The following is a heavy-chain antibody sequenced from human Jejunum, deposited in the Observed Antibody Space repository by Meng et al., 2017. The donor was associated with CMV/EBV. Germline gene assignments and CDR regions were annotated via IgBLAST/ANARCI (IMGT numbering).Heavy chain of an antibody. D-gene: IGHD1-26*01. CDR1: GYTFTNNG. CDR3: ARVEVGITSGDY. J-gene: IGHJ4*02. Sequence: QVRLEQSGGAMKKPTDTVKLTCTASGYTFTNNGITWVRQAHGQGHEWMGWINAYNDDTNYAQTLQGRVTMTTDTSTSTAYMELRSLRSDDTAVYYCARVEVGITSGDYWGQGTLVTVSS. CDR2: INAYNDDT. V-gene: IGHV1-18*01.